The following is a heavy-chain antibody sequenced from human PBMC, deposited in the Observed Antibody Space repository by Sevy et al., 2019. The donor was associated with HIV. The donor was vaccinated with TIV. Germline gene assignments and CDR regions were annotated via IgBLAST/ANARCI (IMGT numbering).Heavy chain of an antibody. CDR1: GFTFSNYN. Sequence: GGSLRLSCAASGFTFSNYNMNWVRQAPGKGLEWVSSISSSSNYISYADSMKGRLTISRENAKNPLYLQMNSLRAEDTAVYYCARVVAYCSGGSCFPGYYYGMDVWGQGTTVTVSS. J-gene: IGHJ6*02. V-gene: IGHV3-21*01. CDR3: ARVVAYCSGGSCFPGYYYGMDV. CDR2: ISSSSNYI. D-gene: IGHD2-15*01.